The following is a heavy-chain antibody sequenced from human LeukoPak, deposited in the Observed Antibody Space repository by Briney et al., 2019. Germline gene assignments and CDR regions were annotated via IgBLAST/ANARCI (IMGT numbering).Heavy chain of an antibody. CDR2: ISSNGGST. V-gene: IGHV3-64*01. D-gene: IGHD4-17*01. CDR3: ARGGVDDYGDSLGFFGY. J-gene: IGHJ4*02. Sequence: KPGGSLRLSCAASGFTFSRYAMLWVRQAPGKGLKYVSTISSNGGSTFYANSLKGRFTISRDNSKNTLYLQMGSLRAEDMAVYYCARGGVDDYGDSLGFFGYWGQGTRVTVSS. CDR1: GFTFSRYA.